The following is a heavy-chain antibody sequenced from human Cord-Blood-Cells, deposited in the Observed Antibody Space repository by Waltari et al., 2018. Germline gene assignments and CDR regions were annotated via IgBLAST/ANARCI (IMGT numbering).Heavy chain of an antibody. CDR2: IYYSGST. D-gene: IGHD1-26*01. CDR1: GGSISSYY. Sequence: QVQLQESGPGLVKPSETLSLTCTVSGGSISSYYWTWIRQPRGKGLEWIGYIYYSGSTNYNPSLKSRVTISVDTSKNQFSLKLSSVTAADTAVYYCARDFQRYGIVGATGAFDIWGQGTMVTVSS. V-gene: IGHV4-59*01. J-gene: IGHJ3*02. CDR3: ARDFQRYGIVGATGAFDI.